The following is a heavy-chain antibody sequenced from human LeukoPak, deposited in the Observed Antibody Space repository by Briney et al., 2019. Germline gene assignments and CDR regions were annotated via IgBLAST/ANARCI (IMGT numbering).Heavy chain of an antibody. V-gene: IGHV3-7*01. D-gene: IGHD4-17*01. Sequence: GGSLRLSCAASGFTFSSYWMSWVRQAPGKGLEWVANIKQDGSEKYYVDSVKGRFTISRDNAKNSLYLQMNSLRAEDTAVYYCASAMYGDYFDYWGQGTLVTVFS. CDR1: GFTFSSYW. CDR2: IKQDGSEK. CDR3: ASAMYGDYFDY. J-gene: IGHJ4*02.